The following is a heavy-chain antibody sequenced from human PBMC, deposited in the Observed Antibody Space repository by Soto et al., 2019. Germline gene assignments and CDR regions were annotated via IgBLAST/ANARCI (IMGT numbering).Heavy chain of an antibody. Sequence: PGGSLRLSCAASGFTFSSYGMHWVRQAPGKGLEWVAVIWYDGSNKYYADSVKGRFTISRDNSKNTLYLQMNSLRAEDTAVYYCARVMGRSWYYWFDPWGQGTLVTVSS. CDR1: GFTFSSYG. CDR2: IWYDGSNK. CDR3: ARVMGRSWYYWFDP. D-gene: IGHD6-13*01. J-gene: IGHJ5*02. V-gene: IGHV3-33*01.